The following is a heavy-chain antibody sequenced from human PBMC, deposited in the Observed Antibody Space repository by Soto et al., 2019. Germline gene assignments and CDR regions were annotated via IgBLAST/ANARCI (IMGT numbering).Heavy chain of an antibody. CDR1: GFTVSSNY. V-gene: IGHV3-23*01. CDR2: ISASGVST. CDR3: ARDCSGGSCYPGMDV. J-gene: IGHJ6*02. Sequence: GGSLRLSCAASGFTVSSNYMSWVRQAPGKGLEWVSSISASGVSTYSADSVKGRFTISRDNSKNTLYLHMNSLRAEDTAVYFCARDCSGGSCYPGMDVWGQGTTVTVS. D-gene: IGHD2-15*01.